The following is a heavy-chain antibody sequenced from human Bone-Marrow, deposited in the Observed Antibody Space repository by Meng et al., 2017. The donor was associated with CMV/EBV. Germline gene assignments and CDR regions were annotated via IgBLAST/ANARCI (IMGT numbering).Heavy chain of an antibody. Sequence: SVKVSCKASGGTFSSYANSWVRQAPGQGLEWMGGIIPIFGTANYAQKFQGRVTITTDESTSTAYMELSSLRSEDTAVYYCARGRAAPKTYYYYGMDVWGQGTTATFSS. CDR2: IIPIFGTA. CDR1: GGTFSSYA. V-gene: IGHV1-69*05. J-gene: IGHJ6*02. CDR3: ARGRAAPKTYYYYGMDV.